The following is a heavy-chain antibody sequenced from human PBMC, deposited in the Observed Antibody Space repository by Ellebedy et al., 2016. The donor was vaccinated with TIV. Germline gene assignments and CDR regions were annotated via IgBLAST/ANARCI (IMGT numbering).Heavy chain of an antibody. D-gene: IGHD6-19*01. CDR1: GFTVSSNY. Sequence: GESLKISCAASGFTVSSNYMSWVRQAPGKGLEWVSGIFVSGGSTYYADSVKGRFTISRDNSKNTLYLQMSSLRAEDTAVYYCVKEDSDPYSSGYYGMDVWGQGTTVTVSS. V-gene: IGHV3-53*05. J-gene: IGHJ6*02. CDR3: VKEDSDPYSSGYYGMDV. CDR2: IFVSGGST.